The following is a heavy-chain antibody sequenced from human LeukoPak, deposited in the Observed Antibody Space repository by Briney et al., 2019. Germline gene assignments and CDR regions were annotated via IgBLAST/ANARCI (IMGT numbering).Heavy chain of an antibody. CDR3: ARGRRWSNNWFDP. Sequence: ASVKVSCKASGYTFTSYDINWVRQAPGQGLEWMGWMNPNSGNTGCAQKFQGRVTMTRNTSISTAYMELSSLRSEDTAVYYCARGRRWSNNWFDPWGQGTLVTVSS. CDR1: GYTFTSYD. D-gene: IGHD4-23*01. CDR2: MNPNSGNT. J-gene: IGHJ5*02. V-gene: IGHV1-8*01.